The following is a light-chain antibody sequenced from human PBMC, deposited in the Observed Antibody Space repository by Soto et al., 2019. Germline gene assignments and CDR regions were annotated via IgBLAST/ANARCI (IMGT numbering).Light chain of an antibody. V-gene: IGLV2-14*01. CDR2: EVS. CDR1: SSDVGGYNY. J-gene: IGLJ1*01. CDR3: SSYTSSSTLV. Sequence: QSALTQPASVSGSPGQSITISCSGTSSDVGGYNYVSWYQQHPGKAPKLMICEVSNRPSGVSNRFSGSKSDNTASLTISGLQAEDEADYYCSSYTSSSTLVFGTGTKHTVL.